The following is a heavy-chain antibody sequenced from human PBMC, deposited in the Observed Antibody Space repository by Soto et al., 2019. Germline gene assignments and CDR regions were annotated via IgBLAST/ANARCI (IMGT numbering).Heavy chain of an antibody. CDR1: GYTFSSYT. CDR3: PRDSPPFDY. CDR2: ISAYNGNT. V-gene: IGHV1-18*01. J-gene: IGHJ4*02. Sequence: QVQLVQSGAEVKKSGASVKVSCKASGYTFSSYTISWVRQAPGQGLEWMGWISAYNGNTKYAQKLQDRVTMTTDTSTNTAYMELRSLRSDDTAVYYWPRDSPPFDYWGQGTLVTVSS.